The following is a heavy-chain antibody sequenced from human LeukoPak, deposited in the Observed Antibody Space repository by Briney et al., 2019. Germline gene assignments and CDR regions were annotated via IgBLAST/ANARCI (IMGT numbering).Heavy chain of an antibody. CDR3: AREVITIFGVVTGLDY. Sequence: SETLSLTCTVSGGSISSGDYYWSWIRQPPGKGLEWIVYIYYSGSTYYNPSLKSRVTISVDTSKNQFSLKLSSVTAADTAVYYCAREVITIFGVVTGLDYWGQGTLVTVSS. V-gene: IGHV4-30-4*08. CDR2: IYYSGST. D-gene: IGHD3-3*01. CDR1: GGSISSGDYY. J-gene: IGHJ4*02.